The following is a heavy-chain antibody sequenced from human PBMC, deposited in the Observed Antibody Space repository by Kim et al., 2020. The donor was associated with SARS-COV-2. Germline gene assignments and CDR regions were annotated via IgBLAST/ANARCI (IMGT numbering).Heavy chain of an antibody. Sequence: SETLSLTCIVSGGSISSYYWSWIRQPPGKGLEWMGYISHSGSTHYNPSLKSRVTMSVVMSRNQFSLNLTSVTAAGTAVYYCARDADSDFWSGYSPHWYCVGWGGRPVVTVPS. D-gene: IGHD3-3*01. V-gene: IGHV4-59*13. CDR1: GGSISSYY. CDR2: ISHSGST. J-gene: IGHJ2*01. CDR3: ARDADSDFWSGYSPHWYCVG.